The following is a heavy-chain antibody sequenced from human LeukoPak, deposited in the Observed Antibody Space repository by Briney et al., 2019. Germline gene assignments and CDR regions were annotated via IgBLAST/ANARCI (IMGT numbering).Heavy chain of an antibody. Sequence: GGSLRLSCAASGFTFINYAMAWVRQAPGKGLEWVSAVSGSGDSAYYADSVQGRLTISRGNSKNTLYLQMNSLRAEDTAVYYCARDQKRYFDWFRPDILYYYGMDVWGQGTTVTVSS. CDR3: ARDQKRYFDWFRPDILYYYGMDV. J-gene: IGHJ6*02. D-gene: IGHD3-9*01. CDR1: GFTFINYA. V-gene: IGHV3-23*01. CDR2: VSGSGDSA.